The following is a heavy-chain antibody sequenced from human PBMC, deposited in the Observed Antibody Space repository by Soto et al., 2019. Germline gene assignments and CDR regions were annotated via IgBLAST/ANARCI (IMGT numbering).Heavy chain of an antibody. CDR3: ARAYYDSSGYSFDY. J-gene: IGHJ4*02. CDR2: ISYDGSNK. V-gene: IGHV3-30-3*01. Sequence: GGSLRLSCAASGFTFSSYAMHWVRQAPGKGLEWVAVISYDGSNKYYADSVKGRFTISRDNSKNTLYLQMSSLRAEDTAVYYCARAYYDSSGYSFDYWGQGTLVTVSS. D-gene: IGHD3-22*01. CDR1: GFTFSSYA.